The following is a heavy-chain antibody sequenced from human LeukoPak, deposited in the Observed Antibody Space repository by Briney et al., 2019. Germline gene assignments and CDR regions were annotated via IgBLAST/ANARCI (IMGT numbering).Heavy chain of an antibody. CDR1: GGSVSGYY. D-gene: IGHD4-4*01. CDR2: IYNSGST. V-gene: IGHV4-4*09. CDR3: AKMTVTSGGMDV. Sequence: SETLSLTCTVSGGSVSGYYWSWIRQPPGKGLEWIGYIYNSGSTSYNPSLESRVTILVGKSRNQLSLRLTSVTAADTAVYYCAKMTVTSGGMDVWGQGTTVTVSS. J-gene: IGHJ6*02.